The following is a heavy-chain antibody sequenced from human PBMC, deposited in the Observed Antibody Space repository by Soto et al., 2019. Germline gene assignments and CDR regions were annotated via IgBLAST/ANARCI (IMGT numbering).Heavy chain of an antibody. Sequence: QVQLVESGGGVVQPGRSLRLSCAASGFTFSTYAMHWVRQAPGKGLEWVAVISYDGSNKYYADSVKGRFTISRDNSKNTPYLQMNSLRAEDTAVYYCARDRGEAVGYGMDVWGQETTVTVSS. CDR1: GFTFSTYA. D-gene: IGHD3-10*01. V-gene: IGHV3-30-3*01. CDR3: ARDRGEAVGYGMDV. J-gene: IGHJ6*02. CDR2: ISYDGSNK.